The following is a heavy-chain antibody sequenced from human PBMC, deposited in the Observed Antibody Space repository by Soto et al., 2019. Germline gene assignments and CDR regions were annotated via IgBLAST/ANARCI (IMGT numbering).Heavy chain of an antibody. CDR2: IVVGSGNT. D-gene: IGHD3-22*01. CDR3: ARVLAFYYDSSGSGDY. V-gene: IGHV1-58*02. CDR1: GFTFTSSA. Sequence: SVKVSCKASGFTFTSSAMQWVRQARGQRLEWIGWIVVGSGNTNYAQKFQERVTITRDMSTSTAYMELSSLRSEDTAVYYCARVLAFYYDSSGSGDYWGQGTLVTVSS. J-gene: IGHJ4*02.